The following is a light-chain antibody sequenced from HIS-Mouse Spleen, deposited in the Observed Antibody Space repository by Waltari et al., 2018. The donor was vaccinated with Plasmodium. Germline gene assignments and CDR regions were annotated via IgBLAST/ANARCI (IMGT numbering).Light chain of an antibody. CDR2: EVS. CDR1: SSDVGGYNY. V-gene: IGLV2-8*01. J-gene: IGLJ2*01. Sequence: QSALTQPPSASGSPGQSVTISCTGTSSDVGGYNYVSWHQQHPGNAPKLMIYEVSKRPSGVPDRFSGSKSGNTASLTVSGLQAEDEADYYCSSYAGSNNLVFGGGTKLTVL. CDR3: SSYAGSNNLV.